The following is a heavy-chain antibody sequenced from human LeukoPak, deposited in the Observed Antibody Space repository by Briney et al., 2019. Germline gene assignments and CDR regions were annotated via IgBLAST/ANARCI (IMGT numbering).Heavy chain of an antibody. CDR2: ISYDGSNK. Sequence: GRSLRLSCAASGFTFSSYGMHWVRQAPGKGLEWVAAISYDGSNKYYADSVKGRFTISRDNAKNSLYLQMNSLRAEDTAVYYCARDPSSGGWFDPWGQGTLVTVSS. CDR1: GFTFSSYG. V-gene: IGHV3-30*03. CDR3: ARDPSSGGWFDP. D-gene: IGHD6-19*01. J-gene: IGHJ5*02.